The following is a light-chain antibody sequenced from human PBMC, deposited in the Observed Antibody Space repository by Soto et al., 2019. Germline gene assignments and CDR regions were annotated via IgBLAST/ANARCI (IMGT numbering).Light chain of an antibody. CDR1: QSVSSSY. Sequence: LVMTQSPATLSVSPGERVVLSCRASQSVSSSYLAWYQQKPGQAPRLLIYGASSRATGIPDRFSGSGSGTDFTLTISRLEPEDFAVYYCQQYGSSPFTFGPGTKVDI. V-gene: IGKV3-20*01. J-gene: IGKJ3*01. CDR3: QQYGSSPFT. CDR2: GAS.